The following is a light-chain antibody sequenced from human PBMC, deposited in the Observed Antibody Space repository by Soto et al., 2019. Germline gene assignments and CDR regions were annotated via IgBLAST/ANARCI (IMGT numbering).Light chain of an antibody. CDR1: SSDVGTYDL. CDR3: QSYDSSLSGLV. Sequence: QSALTQPASVSGSPGQSITISCTGTSSDVGTYDLVSWYQHHPGAAPKLMIYEATRRPSGISNRFSGSKSGTSASLAITGLQAEDEADYYCQSYDSSLSGLVFGGGTKLTV. V-gene: IGLV2-14*02. J-gene: IGLJ2*01. CDR2: EAT.